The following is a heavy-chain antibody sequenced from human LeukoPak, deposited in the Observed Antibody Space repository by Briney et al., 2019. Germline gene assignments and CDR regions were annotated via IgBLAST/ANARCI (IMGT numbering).Heavy chain of an antibody. V-gene: IGHV1-58*02. D-gene: IGHD2-15*01. CDR1: GFTFTSSA. CDR3: AADPDPYCSGGSCYSGDY. CDR2: IVVGSGNT. Sequence: GASVKVSCKASGFTFTSSAMQWVRQARGQRLEWIGWIVVGSGNTNYAQKFQERVTITRDMSTSTAYMELSSLRSEDTAVYYCAADPDPYCSGGSCYSGDYWGRGTLVTVSS. J-gene: IGHJ4*02.